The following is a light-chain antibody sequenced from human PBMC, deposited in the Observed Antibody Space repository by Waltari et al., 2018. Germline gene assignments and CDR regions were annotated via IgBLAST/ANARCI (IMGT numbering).Light chain of an antibody. CDR1: QTITSY. Sequence: DIQMTQSPASLSASVGDRVTITCRASQTITSYLNWYQHRPGKPPQLLIFAASRLQKGVPSRFSGSGSGTTFSLTISNVQPEDFATYFCQQTYSSPYTFGQGTKVDIQ. CDR3: QQTYSSPYT. CDR2: AAS. V-gene: IGKV1-39*01. J-gene: IGKJ2*01.